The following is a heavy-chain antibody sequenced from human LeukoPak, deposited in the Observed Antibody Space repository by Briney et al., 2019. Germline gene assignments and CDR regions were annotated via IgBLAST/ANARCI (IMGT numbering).Heavy chain of an antibody. Sequence: GGSLRLSCAASGFTFSSYGMHWVRQAPGKGLEWVAFIRYGGSNKYYADSVKGRFTISRDNSKNTLYLQMNSLRAEDTAVYYCAKDRYSSSWETFDYWGQGTLVTVSS. CDR3: AKDRYSSSWETFDY. D-gene: IGHD6-13*01. CDR2: IRYGGSNK. CDR1: GFTFSSYG. J-gene: IGHJ4*02. V-gene: IGHV3-30*02.